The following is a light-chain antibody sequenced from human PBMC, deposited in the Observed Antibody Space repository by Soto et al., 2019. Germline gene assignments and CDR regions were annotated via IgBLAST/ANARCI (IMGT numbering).Light chain of an antibody. Sequence: EIVLTQSPATLSLSPGERATLSCRASQTVNNYLAWYQQKPGQAPRLLIYDASNRATGIPARFSGSGSGTDFSLTISSLEPEDFAVYYCQQRSDWPLTFGGGTKVEFK. CDR1: QTVNNY. CDR2: DAS. CDR3: QQRSDWPLT. V-gene: IGKV3-11*01. J-gene: IGKJ4*01.